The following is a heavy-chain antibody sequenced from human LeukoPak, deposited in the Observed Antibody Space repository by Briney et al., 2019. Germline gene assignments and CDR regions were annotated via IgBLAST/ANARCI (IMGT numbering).Heavy chain of an antibody. CDR1: GFPFSSYA. CDR2: SSGSGSST. V-gene: IGHV3-23*01. CDR3: AKVGTTVTTYYYYYMDV. Sequence: PGGSLTLSCAASGFPFSSYAMSWLRQAPGKGLEWVSASSGSGSSTYCADSVKGRFTISRDNSRNTLYLQMNSLRAEDTAVYYCAKVGTTVTTYYYYYMDVWGKGTTVTVSS. J-gene: IGHJ6*03. D-gene: IGHD4-17*01.